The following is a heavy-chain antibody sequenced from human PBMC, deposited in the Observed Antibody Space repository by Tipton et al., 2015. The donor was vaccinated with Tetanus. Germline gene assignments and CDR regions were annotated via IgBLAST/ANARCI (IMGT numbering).Heavy chain of an antibody. V-gene: IGHV4-30-4*01. CDR1: GDSIRSEDYY. CDR3: ARLTCSSPSCYYYSYYVDV. J-gene: IGHJ6*03. Sequence: TLSLTCSVSGDSIRSEDYYWGWIRQSPGKGLEWLGYIYYSGSTYNNPSLKSRVSISLDASKNQFSLSLNSVTAADSATYYCARLTCSSPSCYYYSYYVDVWGTGTAVAVSS. CDR2: IYYSGST. D-gene: IGHD2-2*01.